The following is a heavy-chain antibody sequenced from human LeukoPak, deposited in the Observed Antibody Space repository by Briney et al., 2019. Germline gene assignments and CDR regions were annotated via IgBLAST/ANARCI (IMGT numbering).Heavy chain of an antibody. D-gene: IGHD3-10*01. V-gene: IGHV3-43*01. J-gene: IGHJ4*02. CDR2: ISWEGHTT. CDR3: TRDTDYGSATNYFDS. CDR1: GFTFDDYA. Sequence: PGGSLRLSCAASGFTFDDYAMHWVRQAPGKGLEWVALISWEGHTTYYADSVRGRFTISRDNGKNSLYLQMNSLRTEDTAFYYCTRDTDYGSATNYFDSWGQGTLVSVSS.